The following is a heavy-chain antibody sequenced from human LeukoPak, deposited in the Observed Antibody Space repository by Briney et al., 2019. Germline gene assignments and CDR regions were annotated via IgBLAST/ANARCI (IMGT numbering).Heavy chain of an antibody. J-gene: IGHJ6*03. V-gene: IGHV3-23*01. Sequence: GGSLRISCAASGFTFSSYAMSWVRQAPGKGLEWVSGIIDNGYITYYANSVRGRFTISRDNSKNTLFLQMNSLRAEDTAVYYCAKLGGQEVHNYYVAVWGKGTTVAVSS. CDR3: AKLGGQEVHNYYVAV. CDR2: IIDNGYIT. CDR1: GFTFSSYA. D-gene: IGHD3-16*01.